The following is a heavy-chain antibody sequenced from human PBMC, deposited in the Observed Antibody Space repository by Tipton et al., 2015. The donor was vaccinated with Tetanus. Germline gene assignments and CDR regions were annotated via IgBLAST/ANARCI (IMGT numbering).Heavy chain of an antibody. J-gene: IGHJ4*02. CDR3: ARANNEYPKKGPFDF. D-gene: IGHD2/OR15-2a*01. CDR1: GGSINSGGHF. CDR2: IRDNGNS. V-gene: IGHV4-31*03. Sequence: TLSLTCTVSGGSINSGGHFWTWIRQRTGKGLEWIGHIRDNGNSYANPSLSGRVTMSVDTRKNQFSLKLTSVTAADTAVYYCARANNEYPKKGPFDFWGQGILVIVSS.